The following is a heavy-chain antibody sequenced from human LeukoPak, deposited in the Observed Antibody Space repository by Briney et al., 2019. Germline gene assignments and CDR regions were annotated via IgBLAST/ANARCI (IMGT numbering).Heavy chain of an antibody. Sequence: GSLSLSCAASGFTFSDYYMSWIRQAPGKGLEWVSYISSSGSTIYYADSVKGRFTISRDNAKNALYLQMNSLRAEDTAVYYCARDPYYYGSGSPSRFDPWGQGTLVTVSS. CDR3: ARDPYYYGSGSPSRFDP. CDR2: ISSSGSTI. J-gene: IGHJ5*02. V-gene: IGHV3-11*01. D-gene: IGHD3-10*01. CDR1: GFTFSDYY.